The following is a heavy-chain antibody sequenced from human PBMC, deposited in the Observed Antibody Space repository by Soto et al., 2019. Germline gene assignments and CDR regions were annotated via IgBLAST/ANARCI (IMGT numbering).Heavy chain of an antibody. CDR3: ARVFSDYGEPDAFDI. V-gene: IGHV1-69*13. D-gene: IGHD4-17*01. CDR2: IIPIFGTA. J-gene: IGHJ3*02. Sequence: SVKVSCKASGGTFSSYAISWVRQAPGQGLEWMGGIIPIFGTANYAQKFQGRVTITADESTSTAYMELRSLRSDDTAVYYCARVFSDYGEPDAFDIWGQGTMVTFSS. CDR1: GGTFSSYA.